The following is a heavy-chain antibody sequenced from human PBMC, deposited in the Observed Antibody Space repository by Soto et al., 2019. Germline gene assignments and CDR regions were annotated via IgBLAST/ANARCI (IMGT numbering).Heavy chain of an antibody. CDR1: GFTFSTYA. Sequence: EVQLLESGGGLVQPGGALRLSCVASGFTFSTYAMSWGRQAPGKGPEWVSVLGGSGGSKYYADSVQGRFTISRDNSKNTLYRQMNRLRAEDTAFSYCARLMCSGSSWSWFVDHWGKGSLVTVSS. J-gene: IGHJ4*02. CDR2: LGGSGGSK. CDR3: ARLMCSGSSWSWFVDH. D-gene: IGHD2-8*01. V-gene: IGHV3-23*01.